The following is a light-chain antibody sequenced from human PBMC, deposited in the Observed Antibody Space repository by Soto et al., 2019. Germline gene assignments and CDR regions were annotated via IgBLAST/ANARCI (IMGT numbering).Light chain of an antibody. CDR2: DVS. CDR3: SSYDSTRNVV. V-gene: IGLV2-14*03. J-gene: IGLJ2*01. CDR1: SSDIGGYNY. Sequence: QSALTQPASVSGSPGQSITISCSGTSSDIGGYNYVSWYQQHPGKAPKLLIYDVSSRPSGVSNRFSGSKCGNTASLTISGLQAEDEADYHCSSYDSTRNVVFGGGTKLTVL.